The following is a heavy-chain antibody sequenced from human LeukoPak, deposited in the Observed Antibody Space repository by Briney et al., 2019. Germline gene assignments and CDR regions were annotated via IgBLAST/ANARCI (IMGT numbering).Heavy chain of an antibody. CDR1: GGTFSSYV. D-gene: IGHD3-3*01. V-gene: IGHV1-69*04. CDR2: IIPILGIA. J-gene: IGHJ4*02. Sequence: ASVKVSCKASGGTFSSYVISWVRQAPGQGLEWMGRIIPILGIANYAQKFQGRVTITADKPTSTAYMELSSLRSEDTAVYYCARAVHGGFLYYFDYWGQGTLVTVSS. CDR3: ARAVHGGFLYYFDY.